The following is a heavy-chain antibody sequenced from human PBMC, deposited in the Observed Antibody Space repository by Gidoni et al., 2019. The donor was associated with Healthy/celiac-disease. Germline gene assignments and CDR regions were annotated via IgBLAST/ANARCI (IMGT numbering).Heavy chain of an antibody. D-gene: IGHD3-3*01. CDR2: ISGSGGST. Sequence: EVQLLESGGGLVQPGGSLRLSCAASGFTVSSYAMSWVRSGPGKGLAWVSAISGSGGSTYYADSVKGRFTISRDNSKNTLYLQMNSLRAEDTAVYYCAKSRFLEWVSLPDYWGQGTLVTVSS. J-gene: IGHJ4*02. CDR1: GFTVSSYA. CDR3: AKSRFLEWVSLPDY. V-gene: IGHV3-23*01.